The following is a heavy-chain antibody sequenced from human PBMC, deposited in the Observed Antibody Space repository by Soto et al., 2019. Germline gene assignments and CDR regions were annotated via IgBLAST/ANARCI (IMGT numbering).Heavy chain of an antibody. D-gene: IGHD5-18*01. CDR3: ATGGHNDGYNFYHGMDV. J-gene: IGHJ6*02. Sequence: QVQVVQSGAEVKKPGSSVKVSCKVSGGIFTNNAISWVRQAPGQGLEWLGGVIPLFDTAYYAQIFRGRLRISEDGATTTAYEELGGLTSADTAVYFCATGGHNDGYNFYHGMDVWGQGTTVTVS. V-gene: IGHV1-69*01. CDR1: GGIFTNNA. CDR2: VIPLFDTA.